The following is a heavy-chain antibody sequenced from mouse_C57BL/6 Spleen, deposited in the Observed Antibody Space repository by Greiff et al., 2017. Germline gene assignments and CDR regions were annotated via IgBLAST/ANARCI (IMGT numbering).Heavy chain of an antibody. Sequence: QVTLKVSGPGILQPSQTPSLTCSFSGFSLSTFGMGVGWIRQPSGKCLEWLAHIWWDDDKYYNPALKSRLTISKDTSKNQVFLKIANVDTADTATYYCARMGFITTVVAYYFDCGGQGTTLTVAS. CDR3: ARMGFITTVVAYYFDC. J-gene: IGHJ2*01. V-gene: IGHV8-8*01. D-gene: IGHD1-1*01. CDR1: GFSLSTFGMG. CDR2: IWWDDDK.